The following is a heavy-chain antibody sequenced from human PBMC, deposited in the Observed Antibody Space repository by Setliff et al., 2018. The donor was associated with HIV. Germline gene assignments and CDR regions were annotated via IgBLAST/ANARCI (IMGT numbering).Heavy chain of an antibody. V-gene: IGHV1-24*01. Sequence: GASVKVSCKVSGHTLTELSMHWVRQAPGKGLEWMGGFDPEDAETIYAQNFQGRVTMTEDTATETAYMELSSLRSDDTAVYYCARQLSNSLDYWGQGTLVTVSS. CDR3: ARQLSNSLDY. D-gene: IGHD1-1*01. CDR1: GHTLTELS. J-gene: IGHJ4*02. CDR2: FDPEDAET.